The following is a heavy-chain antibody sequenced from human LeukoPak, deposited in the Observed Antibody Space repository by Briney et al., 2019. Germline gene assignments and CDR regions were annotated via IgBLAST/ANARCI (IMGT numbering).Heavy chain of an antibody. D-gene: IGHD3-10*01. J-gene: IGHJ4*02. CDR2: ITTNGGST. V-gene: IGHV3-64*01. Sequence: GGSLRLSCAASGFTSSSYSMHWVRQAPGKGLEYVSAITTNGGSTYYANSVKGRFTISRDNSKNTLYLQMDSLRAEDMAVYHCARRPGGRYYDYWGQGTLVTVSS. CDR3: ARRPGGRYYDY. CDR1: GFTSSSYS.